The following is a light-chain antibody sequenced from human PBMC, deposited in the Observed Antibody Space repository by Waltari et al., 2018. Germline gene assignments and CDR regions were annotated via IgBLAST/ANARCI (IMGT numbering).Light chain of an antibody. Sequence: DIQMTQSPSSLSASVGDRVTITCQASQETSNYLNWYKQKPGKASKLLIYDASNLQTGVPSMISGSRSDTDFTFTIISLQPVDVSTSYCQKYDNVAPLTFGHGTLLEIK. V-gene: IGKV1-33*01. CDR3: QKYDNVAPLT. CDR2: DAS. J-gene: IGKJ5*01. CDR1: QETSNY.